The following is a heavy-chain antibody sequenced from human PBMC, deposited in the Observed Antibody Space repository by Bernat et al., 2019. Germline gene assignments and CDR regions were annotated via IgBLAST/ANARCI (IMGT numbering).Heavy chain of an antibody. Sequence: QVQLQESGPGLVKPSETLSLTFTVSGGSISSYYWSWIRQPPGKGLEWIGYIYYSGSTNYNPSLKSRVTISVDMSKNQFSLKLSSVTAADTAVYYCARHLYSSGWHDLPYYGMDVWGQGTTVTVSS. CDR1: GGSISSYY. CDR2: IYYSGST. V-gene: IGHV4-59*08. D-gene: IGHD6-19*01. J-gene: IGHJ6*02. CDR3: ARHLYSSGWHDLPYYGMDV.